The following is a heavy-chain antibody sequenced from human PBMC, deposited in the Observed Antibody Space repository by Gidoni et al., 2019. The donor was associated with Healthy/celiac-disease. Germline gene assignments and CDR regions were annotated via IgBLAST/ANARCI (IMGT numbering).Heavy chain of an antibody. V-gene: IGHV3-73*02. Sequence: EVQLVESGGGLVQPGGSLKLSCAASGFTFSGSAMHWVRQASGKGLEWVGRIRSKANSYATAYAASVKGRFTISRDDSKNTAYLQMNSLKTEDTAVYYCTSQLYYYDSSGYLGIPDYWGQGTLVTVSS. J-gene: IGHJ4*02. D-gene: IGHD3-22*01. CDR3: TSQLYYYDSSGYLGIPDY. CDR2: IRSKANSYAT. CDR1: GFTFSGSA.